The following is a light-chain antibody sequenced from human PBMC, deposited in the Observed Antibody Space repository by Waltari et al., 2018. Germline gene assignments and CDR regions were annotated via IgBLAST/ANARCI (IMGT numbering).Light chain of an antibody. CDR1: SSNLGSNT. Sequence: QSVLTQPPSASGPPGQRVTLSCSGSSSNLGSNTVNWYQQLPGTAPKPLIYSNNQRPSGVPDRFSGSKSGTSASLAISGLQSEDEADYYCAAWDASLNGPVFAGGTKLTVL. J-gene: IGLJ2*01. CDR2: SNN. V-gene: IGLV1-44*01. CDR3: AAWDASLNGPV.